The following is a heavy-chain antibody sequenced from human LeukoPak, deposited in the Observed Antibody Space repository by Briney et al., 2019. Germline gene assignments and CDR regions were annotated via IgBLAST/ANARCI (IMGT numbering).Heavy chain of an antibody. J-gene: IGHJ4*02. Sequence: GGYMRLSCEASGFTFSSYDMNWVRQAPGKGLEWVSVISGSGGSTDYADSVKGRFSISRDNSKNTLYLQMNSLRAEDTAVYYCAKGQLWFGEFSYFDYWGQGTLVTVSS. D-gene: IGHD3-10*01. CDR2: ISGSGGST. V-gene: IGHV3-23*01. CDR1: GFTFSSYD. CDR3: AKGQLWFGEFSYFDY.